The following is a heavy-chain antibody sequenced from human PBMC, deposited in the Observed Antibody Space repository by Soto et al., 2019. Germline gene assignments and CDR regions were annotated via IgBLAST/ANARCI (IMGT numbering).Heavy chain of an antibody. V-gene: IGHV1-46*01. CDR2: INPSGGST. CDR1: GYTFTSYY. Sequence: ASVKVSCKASGYTFTSYYMHWVRQAPGQGLEWMGIINPSGGSTSYAQKFQGRVTMTRDTSTSTAYMELSSLRSEDTAVYYFASVRGYSYGYYYYSMDVWGKGTTVTVS. D-gene: IGHD5-18*01. CDR3: ASVRGYSYGYYYYSMDV. J-gene: IGHJ6*03.